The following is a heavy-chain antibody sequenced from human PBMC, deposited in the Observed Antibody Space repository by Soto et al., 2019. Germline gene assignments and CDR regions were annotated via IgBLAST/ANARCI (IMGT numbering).Heavy chain of an antibody. CDR1: GFIFSDYA. D-gene: IGHD5-12*01. CDR3: ANTMSRLAGYDMNWVAP. Sequence: GGSLRLSCAASGFIFSDYAMTWVRQAPGKGLEWVSTISGTRGRQRNTFYTASVKGRFTVTRDNSKNTLFLQMNSLTVEDTAVYYCANTMSRLAGYDMNWVAPWGQRTLVTVSS. J-gene: IGHJ5*01. V-gene: IGHV3-23*01. CDR2: ISGTRGRQRNT.